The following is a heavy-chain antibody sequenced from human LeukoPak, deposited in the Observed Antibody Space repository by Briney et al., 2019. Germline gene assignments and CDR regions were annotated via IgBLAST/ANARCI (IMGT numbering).Heavy chain of an antibody. CDR2: ISGGGDNI. V-gene: IGHV3-23*01. CDR3: ARGFRRPED. CDR1: GVTFRYHA. J-gene: IGHJ4*02. D-gene: IGHD3-10*01. Sequence: GGSLRLSCVVSGVTFRYHAMTWVRQAPGEGLEWVSTISGGGDNIYYAESVKGRFTISRDNSKNTLYLQMDSLRVEDTGVYYCARGFRRPEDWGQGTLVTVPS.